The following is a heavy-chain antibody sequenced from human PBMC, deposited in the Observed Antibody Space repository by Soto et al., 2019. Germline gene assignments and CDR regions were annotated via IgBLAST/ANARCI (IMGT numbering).Heavy chain of an antibody. V-gene: IGHV1-8*01. D-gene: IGHD4-4*01. CDR1: GYTFTSYD. Sequence: ASVKVSCKASGYTFTSYDINWVRQATGQGLEWMGWMNPNSGNTGYAQKFQGRVTMTRNTSISTAYMELSSLRTEDTAVYYCARDRRPQVTVNFDYWGQGTPVTVSS. CDR2: MNPNSGNT. J-gene: IGHJ4*02. CDR3: ARDRRPQVTVNFDY.